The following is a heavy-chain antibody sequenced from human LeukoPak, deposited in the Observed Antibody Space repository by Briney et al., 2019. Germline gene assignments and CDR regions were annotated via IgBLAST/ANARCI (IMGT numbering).Heavy chain of an antibody. CDR2: IYHSGST. CDR3: AREGTRYPPH. J-gene: IGHJ4*02. D-gene: IGHD3-9*01. V-gene: IGHV4-38-2*02. Sequence: SETLSLTCTVSGYSISSGYYWGWIRPPPGKGLEWIGSIYHSGSTYYNPSLKSRVTISVDTSKNQFSLKLSSVTAADTAVYYCAREGTRYPPHWGQGTLVTVSS. CDR1: GYSISSGYY.